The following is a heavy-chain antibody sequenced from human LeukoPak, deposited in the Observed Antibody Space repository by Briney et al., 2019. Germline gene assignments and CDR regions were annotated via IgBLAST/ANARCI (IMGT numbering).Heavy chain of an antibody. CDR2: IGVSGTGT. J-gene: IGHJ1*01. Sequence: GGSLRLSCAASGFTLSNYAMSWVRQAPGKGLEWVSAIGVSGTGTYYADSVKGRFTISRDNSKSTLFLQMNSLRAEDTAVYYCAAYNCSSAKCYSGGLEHWGQGTQLTVSS. V-gene: IGHV3-23*01. CDR1: GFTLSNYA. CDR3: AAYNCSSAKCYSGGLEH. D-gene: IGHD2-2*01.